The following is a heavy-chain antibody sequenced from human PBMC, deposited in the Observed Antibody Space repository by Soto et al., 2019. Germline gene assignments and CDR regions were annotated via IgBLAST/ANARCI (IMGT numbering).Heavy chain of an antibody. D-gene: IGHD5-18*01. CDR3: ASYFGYIYGL. CDR1: GITLSDHY. CDR2: SRDRANSYAT. V-gene: IGHV3-72*01. Sequence: GGSLRLSCEGSGITLSDHYIDWVRQAPGKGLEWVGRSRDRANSYATEFAASVQGRFTISRDDSKNALYLQMNSLKTEDTARYRCASYFGYIYGLWGQGTLITVSS. J-gene: IGHJ4*02.